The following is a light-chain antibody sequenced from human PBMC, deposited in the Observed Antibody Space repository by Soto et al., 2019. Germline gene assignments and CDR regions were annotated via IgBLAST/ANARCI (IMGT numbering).Light chain of an antibody. CDR1: SSDVGAYDY. CDR2: EIN. V-gene: IGLV2-14*01. CDR3: SSYTSSTTVV. J-gene: IGLJ2*01. Sequence: QSALTQPPSASGSPGQSVTISCTGTSSDVGAYDYVSWYQQHPGKAPKLMIYEINKRPSGVSNRFSGSKSGNTASLTISGLQTEDEADYYCSSYTSSTTVVFGGRTKLTVL.